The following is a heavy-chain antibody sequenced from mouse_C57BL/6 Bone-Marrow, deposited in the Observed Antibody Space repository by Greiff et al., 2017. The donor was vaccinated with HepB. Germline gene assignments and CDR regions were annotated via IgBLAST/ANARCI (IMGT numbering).Heavy chain of an antibody. D-gene: IGHD2-4*01. CDR1: GFTFSSYA. J-gene: IGHJ3*01. Sequence: EVQLQQSGGGLVKPGGSLKLSCAASGFTFSSYAMSWVRQTPEKRLEWVATISDGGSYTYYPDNVKGRFTISRDNAKNNLYLQMSHLKSEDTAMYYCARDQAYDYDWFAYWGQGTLVTVSA. CDR3: ARDQAYDYDWFAY. V-gene: IGHV5-4*01. CDR2: ISDGGSYT.